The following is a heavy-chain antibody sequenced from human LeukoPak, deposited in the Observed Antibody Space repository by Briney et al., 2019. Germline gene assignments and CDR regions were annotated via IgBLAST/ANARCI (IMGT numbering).Heavy chain of an antibody. Sequence: PSETLSLTCTVSGGSISSYYWSWIRQPAGKGLEWIGRIYTSGSANYNPSLKSRVTMSVDTSKNQFSLKLSSVTAADTAVYYCAREGLYSSSWYEELYYFGYWGQGTLVTVSS. CDR1: GGSISSYY. CDR2: IYTSGSA. D-gene: IGHD6-13*01. CDR3: AREGLYSSSWYEELYYFGY. V-gene: IGHV4-4*07. J-gene: IGHJ4*02.